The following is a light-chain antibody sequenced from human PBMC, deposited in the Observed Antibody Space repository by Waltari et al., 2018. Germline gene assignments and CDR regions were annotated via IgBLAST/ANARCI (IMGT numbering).Light chain of an antibody. V-gene: IGKV1-39*01. J-gene: IGKJ3*01. Sequence: DIQMTHSPSSLSASVEDRVTSTYRASQSISSYLNWYQQKPGKAPKLLIFAASSLQSGVPSRFSGSGSGTDFTLTISSLKPDDFATYYCQQSYSTPLTFGPGTKVDIK. CDR1: QSISSY. CDR3: QQSYSTPLT. CDR2: AAS.